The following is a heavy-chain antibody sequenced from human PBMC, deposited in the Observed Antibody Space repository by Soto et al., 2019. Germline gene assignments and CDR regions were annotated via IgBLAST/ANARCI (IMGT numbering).Heavy chain of an antibody. CDR2: IYYSGST. CDR3: ARLRRMTAITVSYYFDY. Sequence: SETLSLTCTVSGDSISSYYWSWIRQPPGKGLEWIGYIYYSGSTSYNPSLESRVTISVDTSENQFSLKLSSVTAADTAVYYCARLRRMTAITVSYYFDYWGQGTLVTVSS. D-gene: IGHD4-4*01. J-gene: IGHJ4*02. V-gene: IGHV4-59*01. CDR1: GDSISSYY.